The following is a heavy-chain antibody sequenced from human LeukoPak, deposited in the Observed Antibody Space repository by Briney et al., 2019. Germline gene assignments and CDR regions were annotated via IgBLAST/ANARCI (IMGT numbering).Heavy chain of an antibody. CDR1: GFTFSSYA. Sequence: GGSLRLSCAASGFTFSSYAMSWVRQAPGKGLEWVSAISGSGGSTYYADSVEGRFTISRDNSKNTLYLQMNSLRAEDTAVYYCAKGSSYYDYVWGSYRPYYFDYWGQGTLVTVSS. J-gene: IGHJ4*02. CDR2: ISGSGGST. V-gene: IGHV3-23*01. D-gene: IGHD3-16*02. CDR3: AKGSSYYDYVWGSYRPYYFDY.